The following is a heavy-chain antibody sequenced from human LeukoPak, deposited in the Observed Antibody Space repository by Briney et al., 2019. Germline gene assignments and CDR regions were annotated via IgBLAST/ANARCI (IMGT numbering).Heavy chain of an antibody. J-gene: IGHJ4*02. CDR3: ARSGAVTTIDY. D-gene: IGHD4-17*01. CDR1: GFTFSSYW. CDR2: IKHDGSEK. Sequence: GGSLRLSCAASGFTFSSYWMNWVRQAPGKGLEWVANIKHDGSEKYYVDSVKGRLTISRDNAKNTLYLQMNSLRAEDTAVYYCARSGAVTTIDYWGQGTLVTVSS. V-gene: IGHV3-7*01.